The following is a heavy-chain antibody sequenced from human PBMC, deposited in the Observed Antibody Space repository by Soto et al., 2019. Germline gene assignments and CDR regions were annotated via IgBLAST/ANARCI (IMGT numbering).Heavy chain of an antibody. D-gene: IGHD3-22*01. CDR2: ISGSGGST. V-gene: IGHV3-23*01. CDR1: GFTFISYA. CDR3: AKVRINYDSSGYPFSAFDI. J-gene: IGHJ3*02. Sequence: PGGSLSLSSAASGFTFISYAMSWVRQAPGKGLEWVSAISGSGGSTYYADSVKGRFTISRDNSKNTLYLQMNSLRAEDTAVYYCAKVRINYDSSGYPFSAFDIWGQGTMVTVSS.